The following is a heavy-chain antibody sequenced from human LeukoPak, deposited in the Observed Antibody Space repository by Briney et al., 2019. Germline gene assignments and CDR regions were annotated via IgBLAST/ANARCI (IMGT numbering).Heavy chain of an antibody. CDR1: GYSISSGYY. CDR2: VHDSAGT. CDR3: AKGRKDFDTNLGPFDS. D-gene: IGHD3-9*01. Sequence: PSETLSLTCTVSGYSISSGYYWGWIRQPPGKGLEWLGYVHDSAGTIYNPSLKSRVTISVGTSKTQFSLKVTSVTTADTAVYYCAKGRKDFDTNLGPFDSWGQGILVTVSS. V-gene: IGHV4-38-2*02. J-gene: IGHJ4*02.